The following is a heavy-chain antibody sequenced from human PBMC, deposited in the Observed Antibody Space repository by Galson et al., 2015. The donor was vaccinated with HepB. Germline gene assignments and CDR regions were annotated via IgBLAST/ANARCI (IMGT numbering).Heavy chain of an antibody. J-gene: IGHJ4*02. CDR2: LTYDGSQK. V-gene: IGHV3-30-3*01. D-gene: IGHD4/OR15-4a*01. Sequence: SLRLSCAASGFKFRPYAMHWVRQAPGKGLEWVTLLTYDGSQKYYADSVKGRFTISRDNSKNTLYLQMDSLEPEDTAVYYCAREERRGANYYLDQWGQGTLVTVSS. CDR1: GFKFRPYA. CDR3: AREERRGANYYLDQ.